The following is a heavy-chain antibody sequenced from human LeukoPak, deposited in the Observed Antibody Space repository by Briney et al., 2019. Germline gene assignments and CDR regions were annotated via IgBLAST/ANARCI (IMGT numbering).Heavy chain of an antibody. D-gene: IGHD3-16*01. V-gene: IGHV3-23*01. J-gene: IGHJ5*02. CDR1: GFTFSNYA. CDR2: ISGSGGST. CDR3: AKRVFGSSFDP. Sequence: PGGSLRLSCAASGFTFSNYAMSWVRQAPGKGLEWVSAISGSGGSTYYADSVKGRFTISRDSSKNTLYLQMDSLRAEDTAVYYCAKRVFGSSFDPWGQGTLVTVSS.